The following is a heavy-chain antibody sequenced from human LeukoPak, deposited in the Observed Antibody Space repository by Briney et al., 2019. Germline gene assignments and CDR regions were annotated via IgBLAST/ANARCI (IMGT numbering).Heavy chain of an antibody. V-gene: IGHV1-3*01. CDR2: INAGNANT. J-gene: IGHJ3*02. CDR1: RYTFSSQT. CDR3: ARGFSTGDAFDI. D-gene: IGHD3/OR15-3a*01. Sequence: ASVKVSCKAYRYTFSSQTIHWVRQAPGQRLEWMGWINAGNANTKLSQKFQDRLTISRDTSASTAYMELNSLRSEDTAIYYCARGFSTGDAFDIWGQGTMVTVSS.